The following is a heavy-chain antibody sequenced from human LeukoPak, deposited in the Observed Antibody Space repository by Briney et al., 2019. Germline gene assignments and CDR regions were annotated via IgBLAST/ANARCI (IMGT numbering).Heavy chain of an antibody. V-gene: IGHV3-23*01. CDR1: GFTFINYA. J-gene: IGHJ4*02. Sequence: PGGSLRLCCAASGFTFINYAMSWVRQAPWKGLEWVSAITGSGNSTFYADSVKGRFSVSRDNSKNTLYLQMNSLRAGDTAVYYCAKRRSGWYLIDCWGQGILVSVFS. CDR2: ITGSGNST. D-gene: IGHD6-19*01. CDR3: AKRRSGWYLIDC.